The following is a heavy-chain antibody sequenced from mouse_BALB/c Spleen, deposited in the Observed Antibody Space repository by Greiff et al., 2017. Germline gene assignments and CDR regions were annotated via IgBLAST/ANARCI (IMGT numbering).Heavy chain of an antibody. D-gene: IGHD4-1*01. J-gene: IGHJ4*01. CDR3: ARRTGTGDAMDY. CDR2: IDPANGNT. V-gene: IGHV14-3*02. Sequence: VQLQQSGAELVKPGASVKLSCTASGFNIKDTYMHWVKQRPEQGLEWIGRIDPANGNTKYDPKFQGKATITADTSSNTAYLQLSSLTAEDTAVYYGARRTGTGDAMDYWGQGTSVTVSS. CDR1: GFNIKDTY.